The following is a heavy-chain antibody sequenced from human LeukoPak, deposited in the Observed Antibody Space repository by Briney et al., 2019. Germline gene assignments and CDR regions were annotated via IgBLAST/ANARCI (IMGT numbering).Heavy chain of an antibody. V-gene: IGHV1-69*05. CDR3: ARSRTTYYYDSSGYWDY. CDR2: IIPIFGTA. Sequence: EASVKVSYKASGGTFSSYAISWVRQAPGQGLEWMGRIIPIFGTANYAQKFQGRVTITTDESTSTAYMELSSLRSEDTAVYYCARSRTTYYYDSSGYWDYWGQGTLVTVSP. CDR1: GGTFSSYA. J-gene: IGHJ4*02. D-gene: IGHD3-22*01.